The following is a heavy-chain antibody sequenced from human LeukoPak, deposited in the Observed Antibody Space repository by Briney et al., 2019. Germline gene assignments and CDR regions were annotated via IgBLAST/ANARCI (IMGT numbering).Heavy chain of an antibody. CDR1: GFAFSRYG. CDR2: IPYDGTNK. V-gene: IGHV3-30*02. CDR3: AKGVGSSANYYYMDV. D-gene: IGHD3-10*01. J-gene: IGHJ6*03. Sequence: GGSLRLSCAASGFAFSRYGMHWVRQAPGKGLEGVAFIPYDGTNKYYADSMKGRFTISRDNSKNTLYLQMNSLRAEDTAVFYCAKGVGSSANYYYMDVWGKGTTVTVSS.